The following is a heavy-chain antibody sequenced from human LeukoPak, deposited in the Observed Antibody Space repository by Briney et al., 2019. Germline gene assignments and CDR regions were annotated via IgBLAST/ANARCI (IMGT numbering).Heavy chain of an antibody. D-gene: IGHD6-13*01. V-gene: IGHV5-51*01. Sequence: GESLKISCKGSGYSFTSYWIGWVRQMPGKGLEWMGIIYPGDSYTNYSPSFQGHVTISADKSISTAYLQWSSLKASDTAMYYCARQRVAAAGSWFDPWGQGTLVTVSS. CDR2: IYPGDSYT. J-gene: IGHJ5*02. CDR1: GYSFTSYW. CDR3: ARQRVAAAGSWFDP.